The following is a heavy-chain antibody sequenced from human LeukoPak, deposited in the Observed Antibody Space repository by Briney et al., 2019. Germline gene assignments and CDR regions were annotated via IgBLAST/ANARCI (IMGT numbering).Heavy chain of an antibody. V-gene: IGHV4-59*01. CDR1: GGSISSYY. D-gene: IGHD3-10*01. J-gene: IGHJ5*02. CDR2: IYYSGST. Sequence: PSETLSLTCTVSGGSISSYYWSWIRQPPGKGLEWIGYIYYSGSTNYNPSLKSRVTISVDTSKNQFSLKLSSVTAADTAVYYCARDNGGIYGSGSYYNGWFDPWGQGTLVTVSS. CDR3: ARDNGGIYGSGSYYNGWFDP.